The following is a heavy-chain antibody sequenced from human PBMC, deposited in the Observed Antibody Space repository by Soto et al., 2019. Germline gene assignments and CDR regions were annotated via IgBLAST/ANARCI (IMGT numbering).Heavy chain of an antibody. J-gene: IGHJ6*02. Sequence: GGSLRLSCAASGFTFSSYAMHWVRQAPGKGLEWVAVISYDGSNKYYADSVKGRFTISRDNSKNTLYLQMNSLRAEDTAVYYCATLLELEKDEGGYYYYGMDVWGQGTTVTVSS. CDR2: ISYDGSNK. CDR1: GFTFSSYA. V-gene: IGHV3-30-3*01. CDR3: ATLLELEKDEGGYYYYGMDV. D-gene: IGHD3-10*01.